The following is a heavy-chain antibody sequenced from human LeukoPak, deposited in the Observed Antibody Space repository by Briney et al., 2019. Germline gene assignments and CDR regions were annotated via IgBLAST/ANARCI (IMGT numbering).Heavy chain of an antibody. CDR3: ARRSGYSYGAGGDYYYYMDV. CDR1: GYTFTTYW. J-gene: IGHJ6*03. CDR2: FILVAPDT. D-gene: IGHD5-18*01. V-gene: IGHV5-51*01. Sequence: GESLKISCKGSGYTFTTYWIGWVRQMPGKGLEWMGTFILVAPDTRYSPSFQGQVTISADKSISTAYLQWSSLKASDTAKYYCARRSGYSYGAGGDYYYYMDVWGKGTTVTVSS.